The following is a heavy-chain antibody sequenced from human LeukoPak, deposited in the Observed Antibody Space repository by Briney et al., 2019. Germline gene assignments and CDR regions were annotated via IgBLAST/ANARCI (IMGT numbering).Heavy chain of an antibody. CDR1: GFTVSSNY. V-gene: IGHV3-66*01. D-gene: IGHD5-24*01. CDR3: ARVASPRDSYAIDY. CDR2: IYSGGST. J-gene: IGHJ4*02. Sequence: GGSLRLSCAASGFTVSSNYMSWVRQAPGKGLEWVSVIYSGGSTYYADSVKGRFTISRDNSKNTLYLQMYSLRAEDTAVYYCARVASPRDSYAIDYWGQGTLVTVSS.